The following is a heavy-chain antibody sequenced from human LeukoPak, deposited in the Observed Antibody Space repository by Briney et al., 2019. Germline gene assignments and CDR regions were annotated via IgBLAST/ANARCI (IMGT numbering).Heavy chain of an antibody. Sequence: GGSLRLSCAASGFTFGSYGMHWVRQAPGKGLEWVAVISYDGSNKYYAASVKGRFTISRDNSQNTLYLQMNSLRAEDTAVYYCAKDPGDSEASNAFDIWGQGTMVTVSS. CDR1: GFTFGSYG. J-gene: IGHJ3*02. D-gene: IGHD2-21*02. CDR2: ISYDGSNK. V-gene: IGHV3-30*18. CDR3: AKDPGDSEASNAFDI.